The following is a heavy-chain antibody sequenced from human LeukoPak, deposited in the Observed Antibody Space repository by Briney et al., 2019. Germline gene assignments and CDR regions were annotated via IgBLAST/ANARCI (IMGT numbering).Heavy chain of an antibody. CDR2: IYYSGSP. J-gene: IGHJ5*02. Sequence: SQTLSLTCTVSGGSISRGVYCWTWIRQSPGEGLEWIGYIYYSGSPYYNPYLKIRITILTETSKNQFSLNLISVTTVVTPGYFCASGTAGVPRGWFDPWGQGTLVTVSS. D-gene: IGHD1-1*01. V-gene: IGHV4-30-4*08. CDR1: GGSISRGVYC. CDR3: ASGTAGVPRGWFDP.